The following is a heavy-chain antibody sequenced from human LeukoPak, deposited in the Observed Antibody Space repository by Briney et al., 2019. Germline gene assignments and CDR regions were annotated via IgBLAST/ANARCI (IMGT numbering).Heavy chain of an antibody. CDR3: ASEVVADAFDV. CDR1: GFTFSRCW. J-gene: IGHJ3*01. CDR2: IKQDGSEK. Sequence: GGSLRLSCAASGFTFSRCWMSWVRQAPGKGLEWVANIKQDGSEKYYVDSVKGRLTISRDNAKNSLYLQMNSLRAEDTAVYYCASEVVADAFDVWGQGTMVTVSS. V-gene: IGHV3-7*01. D-gene: IGHD2-15*01.